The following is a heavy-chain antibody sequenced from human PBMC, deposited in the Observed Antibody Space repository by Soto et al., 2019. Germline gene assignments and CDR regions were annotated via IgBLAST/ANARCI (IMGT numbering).Heavy chain of an antibody. Sequence: QVQLVQSGAEVKKPGASVKVSCKASGYTFTTYGISWVRQAPGQGLEWMGWISAYNGNTDYAQKFQDRLTMTTDPSTNTAYMALRSLRSDDTAVYYCVRGHDSGSLGYWGQGTLVTVSS. V-gene: IGHV1-18*01. CDR1: GYTFTTYG. D-gene: IGHD3-10*01. CDR2: ISAYNGNT. CDR3: VRGHDSGSLGY. J-gene: IGHJ4*02.